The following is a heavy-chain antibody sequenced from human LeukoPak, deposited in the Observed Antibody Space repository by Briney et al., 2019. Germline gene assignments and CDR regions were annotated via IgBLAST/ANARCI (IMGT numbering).Heavy chain of an antibody. J-gene: IGHJ4*02. CDR3: AKGDGPLDY. D-gene: IGHD2-21*02. CDR2: ISWNSGSI. Sequence: GGSLRLSCAASGFTFDDYAMHWVRQAPGKGLGWVSGISWNSGSIGYADSVKGRFTISRDNAKNSLYLQMNSLRAEDTALYYCAKGDGPLDYWGQGTLVTVSS. V-gene: IGHV3-9*01. CDR1: GFTFDDYA.